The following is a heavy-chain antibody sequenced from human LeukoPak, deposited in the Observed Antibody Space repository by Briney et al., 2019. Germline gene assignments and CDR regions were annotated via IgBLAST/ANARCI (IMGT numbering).Heavy chain of an antibody. CDR2: INPHNGDT. Sequence: ASVKVSCKASGYTFNGYYIHWVRQAPGQGLEWMGWINPHNGDTNYAQKFQDRVTMTRDTSISTAYMDLNNLTSDDTAVYYCARVSGLVLYAMSRGFFDYWGQGTLVTVSS. CDR1: GYTFNGYY. CDR3: ARVSGLVLYAMSRGFFDY. V-gene: IGHV1-2*02. D-gene: IGHD2-8*02. J-gene: IGHJ4*02.